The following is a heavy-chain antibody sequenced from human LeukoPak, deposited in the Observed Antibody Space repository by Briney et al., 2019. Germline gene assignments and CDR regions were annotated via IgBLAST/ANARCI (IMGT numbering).Heavy chain of an antibody. CDR1: GFTSSRYW. V-gene: IGHV3-7*01. J-gene: IGHJ6*03. CDR3: ARDQGFSYYYSYMDV. CDR2: INQDGSEK. D-gene: IGHD3-3*01. Sequence: PGGSLRLSCAASGFTSSRYWMRWVRQTPGKGLEGVVNINQDGSEKYYVDSVKGRFTISRDNAKNSLYLQMNSLRAEDTAVYYCARDQGFSYYYSYMDVWGKGTTVTVSS.